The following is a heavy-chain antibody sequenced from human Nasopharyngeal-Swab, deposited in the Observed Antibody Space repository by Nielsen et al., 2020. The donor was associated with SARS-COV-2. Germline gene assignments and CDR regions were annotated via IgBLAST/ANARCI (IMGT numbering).Heavy chain of an antibody. Sequence: WIRQPPGKGLEWIGEINHSGSTNYNPSLKSRVTISVDTSKNQFSLKPSSVTAADTAVYYCASNYGDYAESRARFDYWGQGTLVTVSS. D-gene: IGHD4-17*01. V-gene: IGHV4-34*01. J-gene: IGHJ4*02. CDR3: ASNYGDYAESRARFDY. CDR2: INHSGST.